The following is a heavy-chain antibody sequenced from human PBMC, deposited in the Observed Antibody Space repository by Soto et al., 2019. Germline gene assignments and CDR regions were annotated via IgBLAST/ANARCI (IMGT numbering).Heavy chain of an antibody. CDR2: ISGSGDSGSGGST. CDR1: GFTFRSHA. V-gene: IGHV3-23*01. J-gene: IGHJ6*02. Sequence: LRLSCAASGFTFRSHAMSWVRQAPGKGLEWVSAISGSGDSGSGGSTYYADSVKGRFTISRDNSMNTLYLEMNSLRAEDTAVYYCVKETSKIVDYGMDVWGQGTTVTVSS. D-gene: IGHD2-21*01. CDR3: VKETSKIVDYGMDV.